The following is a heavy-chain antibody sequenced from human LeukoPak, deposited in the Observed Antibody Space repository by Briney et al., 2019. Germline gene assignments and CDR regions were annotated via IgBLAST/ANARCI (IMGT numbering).Heavy chain of an antibody. J-gene: IGHJ4*02. V-gene: IGHV3-30*03. Sequence: PGGSLRLSCGASGFTFSSYGMHWVRQAPGKGLEWVAVTSYEGSNKYYADSVKGRFTISRDNSKNTLYLQMNSLRAEDTAVYYCASGYSGYDFSAPFDYWGQGTLVTVSS. CDR1: GFTFSSYG. CDR3: ASGYSGYDFSAPFDY. D-gene: IGHD5-12*01. CDR2: TSYEGSNK.